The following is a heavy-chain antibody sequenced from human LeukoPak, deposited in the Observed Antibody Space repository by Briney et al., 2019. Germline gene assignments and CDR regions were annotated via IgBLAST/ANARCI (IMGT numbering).Heavy chain of an antibody. CDR1: GFTFSDYY. CDR2: ISSSGSTI. V-gene: IGHV3-11*01. CDR3: ARDLGYCSSTSCFIQDDY. Sequence: GGSLRLSCAASGFTFSDYYMSWIRQAPGKGLEWVSYISSSGSTIYYADSVKGRFTISRDNAKNSLYLQMNSLRAEDTAVYYCARDLGYCSSTSCFIQDDYWGQGTLVTVSS. D-gene: IGHD2-2*01. J-gene: IGHJ4*02.